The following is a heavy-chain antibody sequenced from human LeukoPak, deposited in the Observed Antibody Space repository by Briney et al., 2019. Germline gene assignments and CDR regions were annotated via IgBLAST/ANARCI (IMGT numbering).Heavy chain of an antibody. Sequence: QPGRSLRLSCAASGFTFDDYAMHWVRQAPGKGLEWVSGISWNSGSIGYADSVKGRFTISRDNAKNSLYLQMNSLRAEDTALYYCAKGRQWELRSAFDYWGQGTLVTVSS. V-gene: IGHV3-9*01. CDR2: ISWNSGSI. CDR1: GFTFDDYA. J-gene: IGHJ4*02. D-gene: IGHD1-26*01. CDR3: AKGRQWELRSAFDY.